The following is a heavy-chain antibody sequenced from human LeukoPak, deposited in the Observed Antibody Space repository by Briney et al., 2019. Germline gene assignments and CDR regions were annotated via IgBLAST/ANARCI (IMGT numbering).Heavy chain of an antibody. CDR3: ARDRYDSSGYYPLDY. D-gene: IGHD3-22*01. V-gene: IGHV3-33*01. CDR2: IWYDGSNK. Sequence: GGSLRLSCAASGFTFSSYGMHWVRQAPGKGLEWVAVIWYDGSNKYYADSVKGRFTISRDNSKNMLYLQMNSLRAEDTAVYYCARDRYDSSGYYPLDYWGQGTLVTVSS. J-gene: IGHJ4*02. CDR1: GFTFSSYG.